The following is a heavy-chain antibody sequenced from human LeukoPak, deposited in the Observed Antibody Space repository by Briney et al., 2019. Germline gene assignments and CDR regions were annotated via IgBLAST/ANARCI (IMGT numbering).Heavy chain of an antibody. CDR3: ARHSPEPERNGQSFDS. CDR1: GDSISGCNHY. J-gene: IGHJ4*02. CDR2: VCHSGPT. V-gene: IGHV4-39*01. Sequence: SETLSLTCTVSGDSISGCNHYWGWIRQPPGKGLEWIGSVCHSGPTYYNPSLTSRVTMSVDTSQNQFSLRLNFVTAADTAMYFLARHSPEPERNGQSFDSWGQGTLVTVSS. D-gene: IGHD1-14*01.